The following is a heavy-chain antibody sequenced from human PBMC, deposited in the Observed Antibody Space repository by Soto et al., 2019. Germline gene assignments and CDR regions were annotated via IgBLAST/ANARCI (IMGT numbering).Heavy chain of an antibody. D-gene: IGHD6-13*01. CDR3: ATVGRFYSSSWTRAANYYYYGMDV. CDR2: IKSKTDGGTT. CDR1: GFTFSNAW. J-gene: IGHJ6*02. Sequence: EVQLVESGGGLVKPGGSLRLSCAASGFTFSNAWMSWVRQAPGKGLEWVGRIKSKTDGGTTDYAAPVKGRFTISRDDSKNTLPLSMNSLKPEATAVDYCATVGRFYSSSWTRAANYYYYGMDVWGQGTTVTVSS. V-gene: IGHV3-15*01.